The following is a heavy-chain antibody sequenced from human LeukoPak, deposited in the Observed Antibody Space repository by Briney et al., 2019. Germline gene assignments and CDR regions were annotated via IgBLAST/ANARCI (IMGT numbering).Heavy chain of an antibody. CDR2: ISSSSRYI. CDR3: ARDYGSGSYFDY. D-gene: IGHD3-10*01. Sequence: KPGGSLRLSCAVSGFTFSTYNMNWVRQAPGKGLEWVSSISSSSRYIYYADSVKGRFTISRDNAKNSLYLQMNSLRAEDTAVYYCARDYGSGSYFDYWGQGTLVTVSS. CDR1: GFTFSTYN. V-gene: IGHV3-21*01. J-gene: IGHJ4*02.